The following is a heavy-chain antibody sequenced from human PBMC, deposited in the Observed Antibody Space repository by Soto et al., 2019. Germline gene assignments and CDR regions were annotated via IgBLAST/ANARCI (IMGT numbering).Heavy chain of an antibody. Sequence: QVQLVQSGAEVKKPGSSVKVSCKASGGTFSSYAISWVRQAPGQGLEWMGGIIPIFGTANYAQKFQGRVTITADESTSTDYMELSSLRSEDTAVYYCARGLRGSGVMGGWFDPWGQGTLVTVSS. CDR3: ARGLRGSGVMGGWFDP. CDR2: IIPIFGTA. CDR1: GGTFSSYA. V-gene: IGHV1-69*01. D-gene: IGHD3-16*01. J-gene: IGHJ5*02.